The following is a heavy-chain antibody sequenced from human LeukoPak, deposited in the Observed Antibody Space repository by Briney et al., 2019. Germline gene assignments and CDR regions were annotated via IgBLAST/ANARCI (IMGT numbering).Heavy chain of an antibody. CDR2: IKQDGSER. Sequence: PGGSLRLSCAASGFTFSNYWMSWVRQAPGKGLEWVANIKQDGSERYYVDSVKGRFTISRDNAKNSLYLQMNSLRAEDTAVYYCARDEFDYWGQGTLVTVSS. V-gene: IGHV3-7*01. CDR3: ARDEFDY. CDR1: GFTFSNYW. J-gene: IGHJ4*02.